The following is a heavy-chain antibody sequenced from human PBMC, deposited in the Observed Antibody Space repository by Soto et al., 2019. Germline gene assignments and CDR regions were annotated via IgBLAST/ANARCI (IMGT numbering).Heavy chain of an antibody. CDR1: DYTFSSYG. CDR3: ARDLADWNDMLWEDYYYGMDV. V-gene: IGHV1-18*01. Sequence: QVQLVQSGAEVKKPGASVKVSCKASDYTFSSYGISWVRQAPGQGLEWMGWISAYNGKKKYAQKVQGRVTLTTDTSTSTAYMELRSLRYDDTAVYYCARDLADWNDMLWEDYYYGMDVWGQGTTVTVSS. D-gene: IGHD1-1*01. J-gene: IGHJ6*02. CDR2: ISAYNGKK.